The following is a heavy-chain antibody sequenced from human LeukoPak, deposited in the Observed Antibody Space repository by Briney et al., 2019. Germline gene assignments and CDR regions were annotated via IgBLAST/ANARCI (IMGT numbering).Heavy chain of an antibody. J-gene: IGHJ4*02. CDR3: ARDHCSGGSCYFDY. Sequence: PSETLSLTCAASGGSISSSNWWSWVRQPPGKGLEWIGEIYHSGSTNYNPSLKSRVTISVDKSKNQFSLKLSSVTAADTAVYYCARDHCSGGSCYFDYWGQGTLVTVSS. D-gene: IGHD2-15*01. CDR2: IYHSGST. V-gene: IGHV4-4*02. CDR1: GGSISSSNW.